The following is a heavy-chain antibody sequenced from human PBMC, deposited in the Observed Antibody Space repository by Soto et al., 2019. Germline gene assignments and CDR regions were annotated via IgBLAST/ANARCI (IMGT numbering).Heavy chain of an antibody. CDR1: GDTFTTYY. D-gene: IGHD2-21*02. J-gene: IGHJ4*02. V-gene: IGHV1-46*03. CDR3: VRGGTVVVVTAPFDY. Sequence: QVQLVQSGAGVKKPGASVTVSCKASGDTFTTYYLHWVRQAPGQGLEWLGMINPSGGSATYAQKFLGRRTMTRYTSTHTVDMELSSLIAEDTAVQYCVRGGTVVVVTAPFDYWGKGTLVTVSS. CDR2: INPSGGSA.